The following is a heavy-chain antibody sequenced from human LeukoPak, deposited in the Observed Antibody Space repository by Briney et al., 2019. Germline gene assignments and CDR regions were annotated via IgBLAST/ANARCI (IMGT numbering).Heavy chain of an antibody. CDR1: GFAFSGYA. D-gene: IGHD1-26*01. J-gene: IGHJ6*02. V-gene: IGHV3-23*01. Sequence: GVSLRLSCEASGFAFSGYAMSWVRQAPGEGLEWVSTIRNSGGDTYYADPVKGRFTISRDNSRNILYVQMSSLRAEDTAIYYCARTRITTRGYYYGLDVWGQGTMVTV. CDR2: IRNSGGDT. CDR3: ARTRITTRGYYYGLDV.